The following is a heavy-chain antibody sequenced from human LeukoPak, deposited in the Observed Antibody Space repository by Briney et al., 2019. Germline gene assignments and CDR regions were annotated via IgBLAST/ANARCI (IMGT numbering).Heavy chain of an antibody. CDR2: INPSGGST. J-gene: IGHJ4*02. CDR3: AREAVGGCSGGSCYFDY. D-gene: IGHD2-15*01. Sequence: GASVTVSCKASGYTFTSYYMHWVRQAPGQGLEWMGIINPSGGSTSYAQKFQGRVTMTRDTSTSAVYMELSSLRSEDTAVYYCAREAVGGCSGGSCYFDYWGQGTLVTVSS. CDR1: GYTFTSYY. V-gene: IGHV1-46*01.